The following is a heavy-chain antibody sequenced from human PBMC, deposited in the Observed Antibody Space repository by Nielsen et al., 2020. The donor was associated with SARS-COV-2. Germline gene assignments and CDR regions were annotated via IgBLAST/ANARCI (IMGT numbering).Heavy chain of an antibody. D-gene: IGHD5-18*01. CDR1: GFSLSTSGMC. Sequence: SGPTLVKPTPTLTLTCTFPGFSLSTSGMCVSWIRQPPGKALEWLALIDWDDDKYYSTSLKTRLTISKDTSKNQVVLTMTNMDPVDTATYYCARTLDTADFDYYMDVWGKGTTVTVSS. V-gene: IGHV2-70*01. CDR3: ARTLDTADFDYYMDV. J-gene: IGHJ6*03. CDR2: IDWDDDK.